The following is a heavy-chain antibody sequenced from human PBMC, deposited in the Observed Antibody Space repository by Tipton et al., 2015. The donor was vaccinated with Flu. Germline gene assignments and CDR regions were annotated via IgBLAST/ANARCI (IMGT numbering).Heavy chain of an antibody. CDR2: IYSDGNT. CDR3: VEGQGANP. Sequence: SLRLSCAASGFTVSSNYMSWVRQAPGKGLEWVSVIYSDGNTYYVDSVKGRFTVSRDNSKNILSLQMNSLRAEDTAVYYCVEGQGANPWGQGTLVTVSS. V-gene: IGHV3-53*01. J-gene: IGHJ5*02. D-gene: IGHD1-1*01. CDR1: GFTVSSNY.